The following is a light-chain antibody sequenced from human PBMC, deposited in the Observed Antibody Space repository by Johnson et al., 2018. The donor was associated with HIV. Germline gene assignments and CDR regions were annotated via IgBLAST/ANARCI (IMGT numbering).Light chain of an antibody. Sequence: QSVLTQPPSVSAAPGQKVTISCSGSSSNIGNNYVSWYQQVPGTAPKLLIYDNNRRPSGIPDRFSGSKSGPSATLGITGLPTGDEADYYCGTWDSSLSAGGYVFGTGTKVTVL. V-gene: IGLV1-51*01. J-gene: IGLJ1*01. CDR3: GTWDSSLSAGGYV. CDR2: DNN. CDR1: SSNIGNNY.